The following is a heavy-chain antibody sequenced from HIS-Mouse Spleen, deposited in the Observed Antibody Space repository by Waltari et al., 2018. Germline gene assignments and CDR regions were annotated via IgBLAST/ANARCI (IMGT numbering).Heavy chain of an antibody. CDR2: IDWDDEK. J-gene: IGHJ4*02. D-gene: IGHD6-19*01. CDR1: GFSLSTSGMC. V-gene: IGHV2-70*15. Sequence: QVTLRESGPALVKPTQTLTLTCTFSGFSLSTSGMCVSWIRQPPGKTLEWLARIDWDDEKSYSTSLKTRLTISKDTSKNQVVLTMTNMDPVDTATYYCARIAEGYSSGWYAFDYWGQGTLVTVSS. CDR3: ARIAEGYSSGWYAFDY.